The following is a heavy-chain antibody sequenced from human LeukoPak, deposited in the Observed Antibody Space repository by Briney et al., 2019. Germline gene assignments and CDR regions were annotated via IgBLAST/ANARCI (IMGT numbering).Heavy chain of an antibody. CDR1: GFTFSSCT. CDR2: ISDPHSGSET. J-gene: IGHJ4*02. V-gene: IGHV3-23*01. D-gene: IGHD5-12*01. CDR3: TTRLRNHFDY. Sequence: PGGSLRLSCAASGFTFSSCTMNWVRQALGQGLEWVSTISDPHSGSETHYADSVQGRFTISRDDSQNMVYLQMDSLRAEDTAVYYCTTRLRNHFDYWGQGTQVTVSS.